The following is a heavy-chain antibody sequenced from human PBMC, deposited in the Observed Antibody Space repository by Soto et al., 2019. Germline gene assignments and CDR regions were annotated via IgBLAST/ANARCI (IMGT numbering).Heavy chain of an antibody. Sequence: QITLKESGPTLVKPTQTLTLTCTFSGFSLSTSGVGVGWIRQPPGKGLEWLALIYWDDDKRYSPSLKSRLTITKDTSKNQVVLTMTNMDPVDTATYYCAHRAIFGVEDDAFDIWGQGTMVTVSS. D-gene: IGHD3-3*01. CDR3: AHRAIFGVEDDAFDI. V-gene: IGHV2-5*02. CDR1: GFSLSTSGVG. J-gene: IGHJ3*02. CDR2: IYWDDDK.